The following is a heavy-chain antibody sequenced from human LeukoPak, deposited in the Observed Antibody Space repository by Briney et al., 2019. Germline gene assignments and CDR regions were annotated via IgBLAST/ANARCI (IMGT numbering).Heavy chain of an antibody. V-gene: IGHV1-2*06. D-gene: IGHD3-9*01. CDR3: ARDELRYLDWLLSPPYYYYGMDV. Sequence: GASVKVSCKASGYTFTGCYMHWVRQAPGQGLEWMGRINPNSGGTNYAQKFQGRDTMTRDTSISTAYMELSRLRSDDTAVYYCARDELRYLDWLLSPPYYYYGMDVWGQGTTVTVSS. CDR1: GYTFTGCY. J-gene: IGHJ6*02. CDR2: INPNSGGT.